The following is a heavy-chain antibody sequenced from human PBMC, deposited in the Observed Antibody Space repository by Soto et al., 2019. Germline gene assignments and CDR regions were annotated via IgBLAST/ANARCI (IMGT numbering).Heavy chain of an antibody. CDR3: ARHRNHDIVTGDPEY. CDR2: IDPGDPDT. J-gene: IGHJ4*02. V-gene: IGHV5-51*01. CDR1: GYSVTTYW. Sequence: GESLEISCEGFGYSVTTYWISWVRQMPGKGLELMGRIDPGDPDTRYSPSFQGQVTISAAKSISTAYLQWSSLKASATALYYCARHRNHDIVTGDPEYWGQGTLVTVSS. D-gene: IGHD3-9*01.